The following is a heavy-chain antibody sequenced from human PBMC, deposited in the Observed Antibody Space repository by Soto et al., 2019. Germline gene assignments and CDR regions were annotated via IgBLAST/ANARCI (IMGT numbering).Heavy chain of an antibody. CDR2: ISGSGGST. J-gene: IGHJ3*02. CDR1: GFTFSSYA. D-gene: IGHD3-22*01. CDR3: AKHQEYYYDSSGYPFSPRDPASGAFDI. Sequence: GGSLRLSCAASGFTFSSYAMSWVRQAPGKGLEWDSAISGSGGSTYYADSVKGRFTISRDNSKNTLYLQMNSLRAEDTAVYYCAKHQEYYYDSSGYPFSPRDPASGAFDIWGQGTMVTVSS. V-gene: IGHV3-23*01.